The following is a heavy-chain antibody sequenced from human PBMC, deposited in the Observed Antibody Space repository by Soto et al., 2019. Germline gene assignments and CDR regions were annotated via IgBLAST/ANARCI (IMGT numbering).Heavy chain of an antibody. Sequence: XESLKISLQGSVYSFTSYLLSWVRQMPGKGLEWMGRIDPSDSYTNYSPSFQGHVTISADKSITTAYLQWSSLKAADTAMYYCVRSGTSSGRFSDYWGQGTLVTVSS. J-gene: IGHJ4*02. CDR3: VRSGTSSGRFSDY. CDR2: IDPSDSYT. V-gene: IGHV5-10-1*01. D-gene: IGHD2-15*01. CDR1: VYSFTSYL.